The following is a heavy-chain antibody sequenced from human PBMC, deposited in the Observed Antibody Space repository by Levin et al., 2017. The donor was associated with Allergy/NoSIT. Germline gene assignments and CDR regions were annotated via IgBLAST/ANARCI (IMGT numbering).Heavy chain of an antibody. D-gene: IGHD3-22*01. Sequence: SQTLSLTCTVSGDSMGSHFWTWIRQPAGRELEWLGRMYTTGSYNYNPSLKNRVTMSVDMSKNQIPLRLISVSAADTAVYYCARENQLIVRSLDVWGQGTTVTVSS. CDR1: GDSMGSHF. CDR3: ARENQLIVRSLDV. CDR2: MYTTGSY. V-gene: IGHV4-4*07. J-gene: IGHJ6*02.